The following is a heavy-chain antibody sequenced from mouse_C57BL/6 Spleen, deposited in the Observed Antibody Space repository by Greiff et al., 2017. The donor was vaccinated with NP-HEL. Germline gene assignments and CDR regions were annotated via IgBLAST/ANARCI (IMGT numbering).Heavy chain of an antibody. CDR2: IYPRSGNT. CDR3: ARWGTTVVATRYYAMDY. V-gene: IGHV1-81*01. J-gene: IGHJ4*01. CDR1: GYTFTSYG. D-gene: IGHD1-1*01. Sequence: VQLQQSGAELARPGASVKLSCKASGYTFTSYGISWVKQRTGQGLEWIGEIYPRSGNTYYNEKFKGKATLTADKSSSTAYMELRSLTSEDSAVYFCARWGTTVVATRYYAMDYWGQGTSGTVSS.